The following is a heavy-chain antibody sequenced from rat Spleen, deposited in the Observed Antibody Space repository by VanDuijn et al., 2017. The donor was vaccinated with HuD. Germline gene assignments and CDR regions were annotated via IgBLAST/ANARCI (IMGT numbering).Heavy chain of an antibody. V-gene: IGHV5-7*01. J-gene: IGHJ3*01. CDR2: ISYDGSST. D-gene: IGHD1-11*01. CDR1: GFTFSDYN. CDR3: ARLWLRRVHNWFAY. Sequence: EVQLVESGGGLVQPGRSLKLSCAASGFTFSDYNMAWVRQAPKKGLEWVATISYDGSSTYYRDSVKGRFTISRDNAKRHLYLQMDSLRSEDTATYYFARLWLRRVHNWFAYWGQGTLVTGSS.